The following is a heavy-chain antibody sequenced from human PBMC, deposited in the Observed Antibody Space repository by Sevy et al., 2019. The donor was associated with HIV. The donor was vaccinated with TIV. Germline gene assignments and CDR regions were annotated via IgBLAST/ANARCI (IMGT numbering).Heavy chain of an antibody. D-gene: IGHD3-22*01. V-gene: IGHV3-48*02. J-gene: IGHJ4*02. Sequence: GGSLRLSCAASGFTFSSYSMNWVRQAPGKGLEWVSYISRSSSTIYYADSVKGRFTISRDNAKNSLYLQMNSLRDEDTAVYYCAIERKVYDSGGYYFHFDYWGQGTLVTVSS. CDR3: AIERKVYDSGGYYFHFDY. CDR2: ISRSSSTI. CDR1: GFTFSSYS.